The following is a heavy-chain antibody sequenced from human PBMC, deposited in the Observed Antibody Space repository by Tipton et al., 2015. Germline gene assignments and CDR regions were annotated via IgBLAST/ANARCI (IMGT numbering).Heavy chain of an antibody. CDR2: IIPIFGTA. D-gene: IGHD3-16*01. Sequence: QSGAEVKKPGSSVKVSCKASGGTFSSYAITWVRQAPGQGLEWMGGIIPIFGTANYAQKFQGRVTITADESTSTAYMELSSLRSEDTAMYYCALIMTYYYGLDVWGQGTTVTVSS. V-gene: IGHV1-69*01. CDR1: GGTFSSYA. CDR3: ALIMTYYYGLDV. J-gene: IGHJ6*02.